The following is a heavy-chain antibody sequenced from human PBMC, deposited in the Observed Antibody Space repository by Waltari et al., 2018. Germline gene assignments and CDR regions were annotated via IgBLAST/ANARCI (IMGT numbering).Heavy chain of an antibody. V-gene: IGHV4-39*01. CDR1: GGSLSSNSYY. D-gene: IGHD6-13*01. CDR2: LYYSGTT. Sequence: QLQLQESGPGLVKPSETLSLTCTVPGGSLSSNSYYWGWIRQPPGKGLEWIGSLYYSGTTYYNPSLKSRVTISVDTSKNQFSLKLSSVTAADTAVYYCARRAYSSSPFDPWGQGTLVTVSS. CDR3: ARRAYSSSPFDP. J-gene: IGHJ5*02.